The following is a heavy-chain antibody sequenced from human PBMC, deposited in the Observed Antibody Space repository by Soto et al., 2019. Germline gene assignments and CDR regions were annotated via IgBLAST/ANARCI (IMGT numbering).Heavy chain of an antibody. CDR2: IYYSGST. CDR1: GGSISSSSYY. CDR3: ARVRRCYSYGGVGRYYYYGMDV. J-gene: IGHJ6*02. D-gene: IGHD5-18*01. V-gene: IGHV4-61*05. Sequence: PSETLSLTCTVSGGSISSSSYYWGWNRQPTGKGLEWIWYIYYSGSTNYNPSLKCRVTISVDTFKNHFSLKLISVTAADTAVYYCARVRRCYSYGGVGRYYYYGMDVWGQGTTVTVSS.